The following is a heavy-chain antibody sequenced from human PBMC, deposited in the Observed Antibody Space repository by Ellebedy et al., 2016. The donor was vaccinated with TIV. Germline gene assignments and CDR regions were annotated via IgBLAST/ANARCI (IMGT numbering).Heavy chain of an antibody. Sequence: GESLKISCAASGFTFSSYWMSWVRQAPGKGLEWVANIKEDGSEKYYVDSVKGRFTIYRDNAKNSLYLQMHSLRSEDTAVYYCARVPWGSGAVNWFDPWGQGTLVTVSS. J-gene: IGHJ5*02. D-gene: IGHD3-10*01. CDR1: GFTFSSYW. V-gene: IGHV3-7*01. CDR3: ARVPWGSGAVNWFDP. CDR2: IKEDGSEK.